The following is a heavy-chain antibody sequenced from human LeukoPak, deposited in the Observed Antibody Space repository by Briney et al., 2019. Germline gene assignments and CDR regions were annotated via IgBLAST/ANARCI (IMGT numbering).Heavy chain of an antibody. V-gene: IGHV3-30-3*01. CDR1: GFTFSSYA. D-gene: IGHD1-14*01. CDR2: ISYDGSNK. Sequence: GVLRLSCAASGFTFSSYAMHWVRQAPGKGLEWVAVISYDGSNKYYADSVKGRFTISRDNSKNTLYLQMNSLRAEDTAVYYCARDGGQGMEYWGQGTLVTVSS. CDR3: ARDGGQGMEY. J-gene: IGHJ4*02.